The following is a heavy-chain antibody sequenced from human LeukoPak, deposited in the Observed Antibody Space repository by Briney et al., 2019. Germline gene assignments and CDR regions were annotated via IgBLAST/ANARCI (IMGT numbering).Heavy chain of an antibody. V-gene: IGHV3-53*01. CDR3: LSGVVIIDPIDY. Sequence: GGSLRLSCAASGFTFSSNYMSWVRQAPGKGLEWVSVIYSGGSTYYADSVKGRFTISRDNSKNTLYLQMNSLRAEDTAVYYCLSGVVIIDPIDYWGQGTLVTVSS. J-gene: IGHJ4*02. D-gene: IGHD3-3*01. CDR1: GFTFSSNY. CDR2: IYSGGST.